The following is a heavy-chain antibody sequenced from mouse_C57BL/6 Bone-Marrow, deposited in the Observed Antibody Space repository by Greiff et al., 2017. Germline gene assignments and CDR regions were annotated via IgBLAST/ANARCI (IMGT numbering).Heavy chain of an antibody. CDR2: ISSGGSYT. CDR3: ARPYYYGSSLWYFDV. J-gene: IGHJ1*03. V-gene: IGHV5-6*01. D-gene: IGHD1-1*01. Sequence: EVQVVESGGDLVKPGGSLKLSCAASGFTFSSYGMSWVRQTPDKRLEWVATISSGGSYTYYPDSVKGRFTISRDNAKNTLYLQMSSLKSEDTAMYYCARPYYYGSSLWYFDVWGTGTTVTVSS. CDR1: GFTFSSYG.